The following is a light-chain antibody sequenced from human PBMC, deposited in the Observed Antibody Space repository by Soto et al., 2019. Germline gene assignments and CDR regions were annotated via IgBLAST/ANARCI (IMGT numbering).Light chain of an antibody. J-gene: IGKJ4*01. CDR1: QSLGSTF. CDR3: QQYGRLPLS. CDR2: GAS. Sequence: EILLTQSPGTLSLSPGDRATLSCRASQSLGSTFLAWYQQKSGQGPRLLIYGASDRATDVPDRFSGSGSGADFTLTISRLEPEDFAVYFCQQYGRLPLSFGGGTKVEIK. V-gene: IGKV3-20*01.